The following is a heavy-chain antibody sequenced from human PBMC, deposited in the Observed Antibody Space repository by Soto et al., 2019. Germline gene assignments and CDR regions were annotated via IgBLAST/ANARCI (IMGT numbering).Heavy chain of an antibody. J-gene: IGHJ6*02. V-gene: IGHV1-18*01. CDR1: GYPFTSYG. CDR3: ASDGALGENYYYYGMDV. CDR2: ISAYNGNT. D-gene: IGHD3-16*01. Sequence: QVQLVQSGAEVKKPGASVKVSCKASGYPFTSYGISWVRQAPGQGLEWMGWISAYNGNTNYAQKLQGRVTMTTDTPTSTAYMELRSLRSDDTAVYYCASDGALGENYYYYGMDVWGQGTTVTVSS.